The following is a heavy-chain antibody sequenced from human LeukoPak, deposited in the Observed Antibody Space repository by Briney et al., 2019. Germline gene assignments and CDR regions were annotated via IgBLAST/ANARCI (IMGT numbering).Heavy chain of an antibody. J-gene: IGHJ4*02. CDR1: GGTFSSYA. CDR3: ASTEAVLRYFDWLLPFDY. D-gene: IGHD3-9*01. V-gene: IGHV1-69*01. CDR2: IIPIFGTA. Sequence: SVKVSCKASGGTFSSYAISWVRQAPGQGLEWMGGIIPIFGTANYAQKFQGRVTITADESTSTAYMELSSLRSEETAVYYCASTEAVLRYFDWLLPFDYWGQGTLVTVSS.